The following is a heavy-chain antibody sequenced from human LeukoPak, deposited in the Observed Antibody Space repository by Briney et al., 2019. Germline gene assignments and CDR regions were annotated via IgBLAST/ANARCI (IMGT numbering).Heavy chain of an antibody. Sequence: PSETLSLTCTVSGGSVSSYYWSWIRQPAGKGLEWIGRIYTSGSTNYNPSLKSRVTMSVDTSKNQFSLKLSSVTAADTAVYYCARDARGGYSYGLEVDCWGQGTLVTVSS. V-gene: IGHV4-4*07. J-gene: IGHJ4*02. D-gene: IGHD5-18*01. CDR3: ARDARGGYSYGLEVDC. CDR2: IYTSGST. CDR1: GGSVSSYY.